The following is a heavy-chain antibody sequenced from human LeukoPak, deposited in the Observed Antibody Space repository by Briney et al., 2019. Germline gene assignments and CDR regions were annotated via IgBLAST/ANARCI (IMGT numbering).Heavy chain of an antibody. J-gene: IGHJ2*01. Sequence: GGSLRLSCTASGFTFGDYALNWVRQAPGKGLEWVGFIRSKTYGGTAEYAASVKGRFTISRDDSKSIAYLQMNSLKIEDTAVYYCTRSGSIWYFDLWGRGTLVTVSS. CDR3: TRSGSIWYFDL. D-gene: IGHD3-10*01. CDR2: IRSKTYGGTA. V-gene: IGHV3-49*04. CDR1: GFTFGDYA.